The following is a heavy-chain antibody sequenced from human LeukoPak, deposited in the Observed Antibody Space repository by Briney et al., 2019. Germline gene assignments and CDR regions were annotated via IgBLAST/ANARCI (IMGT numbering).Heavy chain of an antibody. CDR2: IWHDGSNQ. Sequence: GRSLRLSCVASGFTFSSYAMHWVRQAPGKGLEWVAVIWHDGSNQTYTESVKGRFTISRDNSKNTLDQHMNSLRAEDTAMYYCARDRGPGGLAGTYYWGQGTLVTVSS. D-gene: IGHD6-19*01. CDR3: ARDRGPGGLAGTYY. V-gene: IGHV3-33*01. CDR1: GFTFSSYA. J-gene: IGHJ4*02.